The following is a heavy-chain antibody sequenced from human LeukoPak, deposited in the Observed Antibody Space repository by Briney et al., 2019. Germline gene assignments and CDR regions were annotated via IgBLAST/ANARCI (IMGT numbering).Heavy chain of an antibody. CDR2: IYHSGST. CDR3: ARSYYFDY. J-gene: IGHJ4*02. V-gene: IGHV4-30-2*01. CDR1: GGSISSGGYS. Sequence: SETLSLTCAVSGGSISSGGYSWNWIRQPPGKGLEWIGHIYHSGSTHYNPSLKSRVTLSMDRSKNQFSLNLSSVTAADTAVYYCARSYYFDYWGQGTLVTVSS.